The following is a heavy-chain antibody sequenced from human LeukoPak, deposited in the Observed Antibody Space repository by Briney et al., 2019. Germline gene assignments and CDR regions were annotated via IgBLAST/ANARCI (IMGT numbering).Heavy chain of an antibody. CDR1: GGSISSYY. D-gene: IGHD1-26*01. Sequence: SETLSLTCTVSGGSISSYYWSWIRQPAGKGLEWIGRIYTSGSTNYNPSLKSRVTMSVDTSKNQLSLKLSSVTAADTAVYYCARGVGATYYYYYYMDVWGKGTTVTISS. CDR2: IYTSGST. CDR3: ARGVGATYYYYYYMDV. J-gene: IGHJ6*03. V-gene: IGHV4-4*07.